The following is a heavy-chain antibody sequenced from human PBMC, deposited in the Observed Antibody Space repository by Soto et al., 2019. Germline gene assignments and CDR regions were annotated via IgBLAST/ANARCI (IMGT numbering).Heavy chain of an antibody. CDR3: ARLAGDTYY. D-gene: IGHD3-10*01. CDR1: GYSFTNYW. V-gene: IGHV5-51*01. CDR2: IHPRDSET. Sequence: GESLKISCQGSGYSFTNYWIAWVRQMPGKGLEWVGIIHPRDSETRVRPSIQGQVTISVDKSTSTAYLQWSSLKASDTGIYYCARLAGDTYYWGQGTLVTVSS. J-gene: IGHJ1*01.